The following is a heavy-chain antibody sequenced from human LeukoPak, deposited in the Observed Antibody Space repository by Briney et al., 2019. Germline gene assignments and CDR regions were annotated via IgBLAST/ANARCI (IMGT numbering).Heavy chain of an antibody. J-gene: IGHJ4*02. V-gene: IGHV3-30*02. CDR1: GFTFSSYG. D-gene: IGHD2-21*02. CDR3: AKGGYCGGDCYPGPCDY. Sequence: PGGSLRLSCAASGFTFSSYGMHWVRQAPGKGLEWVAFIRYDGSNKYYADSVKGRFTISRDNSKNTLYLQMNSLRAEDTAVYYCAKGGYCGGDCYPGPCDYWGQGTLVTVSS. CDR2: IRYDGSNK.